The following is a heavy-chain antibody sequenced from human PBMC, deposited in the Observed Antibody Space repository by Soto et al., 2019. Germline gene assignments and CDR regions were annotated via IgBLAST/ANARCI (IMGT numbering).Heavy chain of an antibody. CDR2: IYYTGST. D-gene: IGHD6-19*01. CDR3: ARGIEGWYQGRYYYGMDV. J-gene: IGHJ6*02. CDR1: GGSISSYF. V-gene: IGHV4-59*01. Sequence: SETLSLTCAVSGGSISSYFWSWIRQPPGKGLEWIGYIYYTGSTNYNPSLKSRVTISVDKSKNQFSLKLSSVTAADTAVYYCARGIEGWYQGRYYYGMDVWGQGTTVTVSS.